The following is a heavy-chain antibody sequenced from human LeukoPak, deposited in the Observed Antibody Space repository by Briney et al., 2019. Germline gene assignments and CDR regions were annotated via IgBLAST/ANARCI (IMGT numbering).Heavy chain of an antibody. J-gene: IGHJ4*02. D-gene: IGHD3-3*01. CDR3: ASLSYDDPANDY. V-gene: IGHV4-59*01. Sequence: PSETLSLTCTVSSGTISSYYWSWIRQPPGKGLEWIGYIYYSGRTNYNPSLKSRVTISVDTSKKQFSLKLSSVTAADTAIYYCASLSYDDPANDYWGQGTLVTVSS. CDR1: SGTISSYY. CDR2: IYYSGRT.